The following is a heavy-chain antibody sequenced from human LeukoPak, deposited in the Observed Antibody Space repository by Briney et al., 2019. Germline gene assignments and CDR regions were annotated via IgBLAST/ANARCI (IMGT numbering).Heavy chain of an antibody. CDR2: MNPKSGNT. Sequence: ASVKVSCKAPGYTLTSYDINWVRQATGQGLEWMGWMNPKSGNTGCAQKFQGRVTMTRNTSISTAYMELSSLRSEDTAVYYCARVSGYCSGTNCYYHYGMDVWGQGTTVTVSS. V-gene: IGHV1-8*01. CDR3: ARVSGYCSGTNCYYHYGMDV. CDR1: GYTLTSYD. J-gene: IGHJ6*02. D-gene: IGHD2-2*01.